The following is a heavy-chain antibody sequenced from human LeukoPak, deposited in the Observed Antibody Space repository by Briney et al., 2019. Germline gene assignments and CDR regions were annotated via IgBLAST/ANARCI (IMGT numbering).Heavy chain of an antibody. D-gene: IGHD4-23*01. J-gene: IGHJ4*02. CDR1: GGSFSGYY. V-gene: IGHV4-34*01. CDR2: INHSGST. CDR3: ASYGGRVGGFGY. Sequence: TSETLSLTCAVYGGSFSGYYWSWIRQPPGKGLEWIGEINHSGSTNYNPSLKSRVTISEDTSKNQISLKLSSVTAADTAVYYCASYGGRVGGFGYWGQGTLVTVSS.